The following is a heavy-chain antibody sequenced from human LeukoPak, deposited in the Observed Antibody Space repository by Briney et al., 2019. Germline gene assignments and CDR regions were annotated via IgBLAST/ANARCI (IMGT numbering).Heavy chain of an antibody. J-gene: IGHJ6*03. V-gene: IGHV3-11*04. Sequence: GGSLRLSCAASGFTFSDYYMSWIRQAPGKGLEWVSYISSSGSTIYYADSVKGRFTISRDNAKNSLYLQMNSLRAEDTAVYYCASQVGLPYYYYYYYMDVWGKGTTVTVSS. CDR3: ASQVGLPYYYYYYYMDV. CDR2: ISSSGSTI. CDR1: GFTFSDYY. D-gene: IGHD4-11*01.